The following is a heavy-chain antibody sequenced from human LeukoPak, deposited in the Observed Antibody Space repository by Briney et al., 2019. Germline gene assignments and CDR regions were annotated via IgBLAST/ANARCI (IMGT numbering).Heavy chain of an antibody. Sequence: SETLSVTCTVSGGSISSYYWSWIRQPPGKGLEWIGYIYYSGSTNYNPSLKSRVTISVDTSKNQFSLKLSSVTAADTAVYYCARLSGWPAYYMDVWGKGTTVTVSS. CDR2: IYYSGST. V-gene: IGHV4-59*08. D-gene: IGHD6-19*01. J-gene: IGHJ6*03. CDR3: ARLSGWPAYYMDV. CDR1: GGSISSYY.